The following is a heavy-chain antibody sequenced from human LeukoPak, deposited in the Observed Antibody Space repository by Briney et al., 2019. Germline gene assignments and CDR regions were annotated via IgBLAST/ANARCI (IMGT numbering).Heavy chain of an antibody. J-gene: IGHJ4*02. Sequence: GGSLRLSCAASGFTFSSYALHWVRQAPGKGLEWVAVISYDGSSAYYADSVKGRFTISRDNSKNTLYLQMNSLRPEDTAVYYCAGWDKMIGIVRGVDYWGQGTLVTVSS. CDR1: GFTFSSYA. CDR3: AGWDKMIGIVRGVDY. CDR2: ISYDGSSA. V-gene: IGHV3-30-3*01. D-gene: IGHD3-10*01.